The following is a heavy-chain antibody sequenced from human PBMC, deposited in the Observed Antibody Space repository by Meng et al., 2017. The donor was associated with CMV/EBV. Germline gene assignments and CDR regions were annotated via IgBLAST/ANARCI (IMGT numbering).Heavy chain of an antibody. J-gene: IGHJ4*02. V-gene: IGHV5-51*01. Sequence: KVSCKGSGYSFTSYWIGWVRQMPGKGLEWMGIIYPGDSDTRYSPSFQGQVTISADKSISTAYLQWSSLKASDTAMYYCARGGYDFWSGYRDWGQGTLVTVSS. D-gene: IGHD3-3*01. CDR2: IYPGDSDT. CDR1: GYSFTSYW. CDR3: ARGGYDFWSGYRD.